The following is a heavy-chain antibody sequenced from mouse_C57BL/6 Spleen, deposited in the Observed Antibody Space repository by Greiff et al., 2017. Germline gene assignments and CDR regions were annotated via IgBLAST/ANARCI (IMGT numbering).Heavy chain of an antibody. CDR3: ANYYDVGAMDY. Sequence: VQLQRPGAGLVRPGSSVKLSCKASGYTFTSYWMDWVKQRPGQGLEWIGNIYPSDSETHYNQKFKDKATLTVDKSSSPAYMQLSSLTSEDSAVYYCANYYDVGAMDYWGQGTSVTVSS. CDR1: GYTFTSYW. D-gene: IGHD2-4*01. V-gene: IGHV1-61*01. J-gene: IGHJ4*01. CDR2: IYPSDSET.